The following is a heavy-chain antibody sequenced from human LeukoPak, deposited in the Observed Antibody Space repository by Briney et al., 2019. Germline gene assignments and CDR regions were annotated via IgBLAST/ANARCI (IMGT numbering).Heavy chain of an antibody. D-gene: IGHD3-22*01. CDR2: IYYSGST. V-gene: IGHV4-59*01. J-gene: IGHJ4*02. Sequence: PSETLSLTCTVSGGSISSYYWSWIRQPPGKGLEWIGYIYYSGSTNYNPSLKSRVTISVDTSKNQFSLKLSSVTAADTAVYYCARGWPYYYDSSGYATDYFDYWGQGTLVTVSS. CDR1: GGSISSYY. CDR3: ARGWPYYYDSSGYATDYFDY.